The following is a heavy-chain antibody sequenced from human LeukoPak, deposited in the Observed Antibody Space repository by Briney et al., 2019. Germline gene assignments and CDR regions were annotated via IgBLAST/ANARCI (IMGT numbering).Heavy chain of an antibody. Sequence: GASVKVSCKASGYTFTGYYMHWVRQAPGQGLEWMGWINPNSGGTNYAQKFQGRVTMTRDTSISTAYMELSRLRSDDTAVYYCARWAAAPPYHYYYMDVWGKGTTVTISS. D-gene: IGHD6-13*01. CDR2: INPNSGGT. CDR3: ARWAAAPPYHYYYMDV. CDR1: GYTFTGYY. V-gene: IGHV1-2*02. J-gene: IGHJ6*03.